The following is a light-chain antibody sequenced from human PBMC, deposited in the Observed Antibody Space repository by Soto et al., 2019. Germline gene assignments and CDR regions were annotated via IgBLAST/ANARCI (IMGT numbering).Light chain of an antibody. CDR1: QSVGRNY. Sequence: ENVLTQSPGTLSLSPGERVTLSCRASQSVGRNYLAWFQQKSGQAPRLAIYGASSRAAGIPDRLSGSGSGTDFTLTISRLEPEDFAVYYCQQYATSPITFGQGTRLEIK. CDR3: QQYATSPIT. V-gene: IGKV3-20*01. J-gene: IGKJ5*01. CDR2: GAS.